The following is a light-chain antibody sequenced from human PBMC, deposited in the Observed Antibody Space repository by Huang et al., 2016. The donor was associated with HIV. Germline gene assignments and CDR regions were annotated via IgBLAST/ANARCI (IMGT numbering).Light chain of an antibody. CDR1: QSISSS. V-gene: IGKV1-39*01. CDR2: ATS. Sequence: DIQMTQSPSSLSASIGYRVTITCRASQSISSSLNWYQQKPGTAPKLLLYATSTLQSGVPSRFSGSGSGTDFTLTISSLQPEDFATYFCQQTYSTLWTFGQGTKVEIK. CDR3: QQTYSTLWT. J-gene: IGKJ1*01.